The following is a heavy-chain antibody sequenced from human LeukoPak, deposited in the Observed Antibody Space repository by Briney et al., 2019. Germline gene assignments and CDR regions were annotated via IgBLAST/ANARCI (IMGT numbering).Heavy chain of an antibody. CDR3: AKGPYYEVRYEYYQQ. Sequence: GGSLRLFCADSGFTSTFYAMSWVRQAPGKGLEWVSGISGSGVNTYYADSVKGRFTISRDNSKNTLYLQMNSLRAEDTAVYYCAKGPYYEVRYEYYQQWGQGTLVTVSS. CDR1: GFTSTFYA. D-gene: IGHD1-26*01. J-gene: IGHJ1*01. CDR2: ISGSGVNT. V-gene: IGHV3-23*01.